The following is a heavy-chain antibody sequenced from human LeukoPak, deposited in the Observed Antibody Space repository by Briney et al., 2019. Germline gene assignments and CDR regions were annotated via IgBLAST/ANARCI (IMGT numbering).Heavy chain of an antibody. D-gene: IGHD2-21*02. CDR3: ARAQTYGDSRLLLDY. V-gene: IGHV3-21*04. CDR2: ISSSGSYI. Sequence: PGGSLRLSCAASGFTFTSYSMNWVRQAPGKGLEWVSSISSSGSYIHYADSVKGRFSISRDNSKSTLYLQMNSLRVEGTAVYYCARAQTYGDSRLLLDYWGQGTLVTVSS. J-gene: IGHJ4*02. CDR1: GFTFTSYS.